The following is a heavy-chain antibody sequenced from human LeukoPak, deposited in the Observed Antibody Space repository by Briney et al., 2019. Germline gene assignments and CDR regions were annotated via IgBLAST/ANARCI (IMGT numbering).Heavy chain of an antibody. D-gene: IGHD6-13*01. Sequence: GGSLRLSCAASGFTFSSYSMNWVRQAPGKGLVWVSRINSDGDIKHYADSVKGRFTISRDNAKNSLYLQMNSLRAEDTAVYYCAKVRQQLVQAPLDYWGQGTLVTVSS. CDR2: INSDGDIK. CDR3: AKVRQQLVQAPLDY. J-gene: IGHJ4*02. V-gene: IGHV3-74*01. CDR1: GFTFSSYS.